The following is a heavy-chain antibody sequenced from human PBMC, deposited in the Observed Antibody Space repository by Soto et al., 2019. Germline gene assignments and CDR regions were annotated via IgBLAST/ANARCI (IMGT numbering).Heavy chain of an antibody. V-gene: IGHV3-23*01. Sequence: PGGSLRLSCAASGFIFRSYAMSWVRQAPGKGLEWVSVITSSADNTYYEDSVKGRFTISRDNYKNKLYLQMNGLRAADTAIDSCAKTGPAPGDYIDYWGQGTLVTVYS. CDR3: AKTGPAPGDYIDY. CDR1: GFIFRSYA. CDR2: ITSSADNT. J-gene: IGHJ4*02.